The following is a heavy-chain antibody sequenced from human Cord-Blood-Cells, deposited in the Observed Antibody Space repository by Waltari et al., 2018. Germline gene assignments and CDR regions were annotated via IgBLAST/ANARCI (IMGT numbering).Heavy chain of an antibody. CDR2: NIPILVRA. V-gene: IGHV1-69*09. D-gene: IGHD2-2*01. J-gene: IGHJ6*03. CDR1: GGTFSSYA. Sequence: QVQLVQSGAEVKKPGSSVKVSCKAPGGTFSSYAINWVRQAPGQGLEWMGWNIPILVRATYAQKFQGRVTITADKSTSTAYMELSSLRSEDTAVYYCASLYCSSTSCYFYYYYMDVWGKGTTVTVSS. CDR3: ASLYCSSTSCYFYYYYMDV.